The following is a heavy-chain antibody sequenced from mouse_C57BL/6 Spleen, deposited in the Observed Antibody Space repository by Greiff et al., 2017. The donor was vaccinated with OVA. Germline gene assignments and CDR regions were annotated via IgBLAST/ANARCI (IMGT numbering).Heavy chain of an antibody. CDR2: IAPSDSYT. Sequence: QVQLQQPGAELVMPGASVKLSCKASGYTFTSYWMHWVKQRPGQGLEWIGEIAPSDSYTNYNQKFKGKSTLTVDKSSSTAYMQLSSLTSEDSAVYYCARLSTVVEGYFDYWGQGTTLTVSS. CDR3: ARLSTVVEGYFDY. V-gene: IGHV1-69*01. D-gene: IGHD1-1*01. J-gene: IGHJ2*01. CDR1: GYTFTSYW.